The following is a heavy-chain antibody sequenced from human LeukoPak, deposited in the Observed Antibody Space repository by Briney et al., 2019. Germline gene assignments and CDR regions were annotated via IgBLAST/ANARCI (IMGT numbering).Heavy chain of an antibody. J-gene: IGHJ6*02. V-gene: IGHV3-21*01. CDR2: ITSSSSYI. Sequence: GGSLRLSCAASGFTFSSYTINWVRQAPGKGLEWVSSITSSSSYINYADSAKGQFTISRDNAKNSLYLQMNSLRAEDTAVYYCARDGYYGMDVWGQGTTVTVSS. CDR3: ARDGYYGMDV. CDR1: GFTFSSYT.